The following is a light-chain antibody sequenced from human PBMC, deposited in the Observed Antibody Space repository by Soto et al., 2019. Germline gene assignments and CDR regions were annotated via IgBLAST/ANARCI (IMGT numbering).Light chain of an antibody. V-gene: IGLV2-14*01. CDR3: TSYSSSDIFYV. CDR2: QVT. CDR1: SSDIGGYYY. J-gene: IGLJ1*01. Sequence: QSVLTQPASVSGSPGQSITISCTGTSSDIGGYYYVSWYQHHPGKAPKLLIYQVTNRPSRVSNRFSGSKSGNTASLTISGRQADDEAAYYCTSYSSSDIFYVFGTGTKVTVL.